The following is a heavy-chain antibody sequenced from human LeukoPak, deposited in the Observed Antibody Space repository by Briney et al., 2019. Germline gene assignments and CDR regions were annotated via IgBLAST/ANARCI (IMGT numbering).Heavy chain of an antibody. J-gene: IGHJ4*02. Sequence: GGSLRLSCVGSGVIVRSNYMTWVRQAPGKGLEWVSSISTSSSFIYYADSVKGRFTISRDNAKNSLYLQMNSLRAEDTAVYYCATDLSYTSSWSDYWGQGTLVTVSS. V-gene: IGHV3-21*01. CDR1: GVIVRSNY. CDR3: ATDLSYTSSWSDY. CDR2: ISTSSSFI. D-gene: IGHD6-13*01.